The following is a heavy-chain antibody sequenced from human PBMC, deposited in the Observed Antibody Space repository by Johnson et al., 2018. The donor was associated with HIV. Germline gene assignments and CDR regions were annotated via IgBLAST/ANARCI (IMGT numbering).Heavy chain of an antibody. CDR2: ISWNSGSK. CDR3: TKDRATVTWGGAFDI. D-gene: IGHD4-17*01. V-gene: IGHV3-9*03. Sequence: EVQLLESGGGLVQPGRSLRLSCVASGFTFDDYAMHWVRQAPGKGLEWVSGISWNSGSKGYADSVKGRFTISRDNAKNSLYLQMNSLRAEDLALYYCTKDRATVTWGGAFDIWGQGTMVTVSS. CDR1: GFTFDDYA. J-gene: IGHJ3*02.